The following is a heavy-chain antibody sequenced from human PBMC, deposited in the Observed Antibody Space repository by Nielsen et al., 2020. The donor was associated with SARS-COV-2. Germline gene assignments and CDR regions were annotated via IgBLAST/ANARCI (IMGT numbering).Heavy chain of an antibody. J-gene: IGHJ4*02. D-gene: IGHD4-17*01. CDR1: GGSVSSGNYY. CDR3: ARDYYGDYFGY. Sequence: SETLSLTCTVSGGSVSSGNYYWSWIRQPPGKGLEWIGYIYYSGSANYNPSLKSRVTISVDTSKNQFSLKLSSVTAADTAVYYCARDYYGDYFGYWGQGTLVTVSS. CDR2: IYYSGSA. V-gene: IGHV4-61*01.